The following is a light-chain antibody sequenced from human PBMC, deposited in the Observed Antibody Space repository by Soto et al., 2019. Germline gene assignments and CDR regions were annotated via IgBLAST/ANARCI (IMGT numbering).Light chain of an antibody. J-gene: IGKJ5*01. CDR1: QTIRNN. Sequence: DIQMTPSPSSLSASVGDRVTITCRASQTIRNNLNWYQQKPGKAPKLLIYAASTLQGGVPSRFSGSGSGTDFTLTISSLQPEDFATYYCQQSYITPMTFGQGTRLESK. CDR2: AAS. V-gene: IGKV1-39*01. CDR3: QQSYITPMT.